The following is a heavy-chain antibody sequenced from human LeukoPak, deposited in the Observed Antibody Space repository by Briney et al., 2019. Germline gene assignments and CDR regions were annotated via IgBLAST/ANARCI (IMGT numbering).Heavy chain of an antibody. CDR1: RFTFSSYA. CDR2: ISGSGGST. D-gene: IGHD1-26*01. Sequence: GGSLRLSCAASRFTFSSYAMSWVRQAPGKGLEWVSAISGSGGSTYYADSVKGRFTISRDNSKNTLYLQMNSLRAEDTAVYYCAKGHSGSYFFYFDYWGQGTLVTVSS. J-gene: IGHJ4*02. CDR3: AKGHSGSYFFYFDY. V-gene: IGHV3-23*01.